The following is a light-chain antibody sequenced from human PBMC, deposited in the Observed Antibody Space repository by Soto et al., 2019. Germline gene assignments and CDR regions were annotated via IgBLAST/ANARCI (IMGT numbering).Light chain of an antibody. V-gene: IGKV1-39*01. CDR2: AAS. CDR3: QQSYSTPLLT. Sequence: DIQMTQSPSSLSASVGDRVTITCRASQSISSYLNWYQQKLGKAPKLLIYAASSLQSGVPSRFSGSGSGTDFTLTISSLQPEYFATYYCQQSYSTPLLTVGGGTKVEIK. J-gene: IGKJ4*01. CDR1: QSISSY.